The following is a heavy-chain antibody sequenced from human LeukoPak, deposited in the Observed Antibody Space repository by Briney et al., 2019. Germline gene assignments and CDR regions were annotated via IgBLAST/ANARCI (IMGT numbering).Heavy chain of an antibody. J-gene: IGHJ5*02. D-gene: IGHD4-23*01. V-gene: IGHV1-69*04. CDR1: GGPLSSYA. CDR3: ARDSDYGGFLP. Sequence: PGSSVKFSCKASGGPLSSYAISWVRQAPGQGLEWMGRIIPIFGIANYAQKFQGRVTITADKSTSTAYMELSSLRSEDTAVYYCARDSDYGGFLPWGQGTLVTVSS. CDR2: IIPIFGIA.